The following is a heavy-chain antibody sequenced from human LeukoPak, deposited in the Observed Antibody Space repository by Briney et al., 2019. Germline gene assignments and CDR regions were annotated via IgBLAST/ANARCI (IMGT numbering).Heavy chain of an antibody. CDR3: ARDPGDYYGSGSSDAFDI. Sequence: PGGSLCLSCAASGFTVSSNYMSWVRQAPGKGLEWVSVIYSGGSTYYADSVKGRFTISRDNSKNTLYLQMNSLRAEDTAVYYCARDPGDYYGSGSSDAFDIWGQGTMVTVSS. J-gene: IGHJ3*02. CDR2: IYSGGST. D-gene: IGHD3-10*01. V-gene: IGHV3-66*01. CDR1: GFTVSSNY.